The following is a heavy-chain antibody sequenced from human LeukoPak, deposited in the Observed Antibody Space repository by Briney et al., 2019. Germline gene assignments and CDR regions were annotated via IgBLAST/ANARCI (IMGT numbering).Heavy chain of an antibody. CDR3: AREYECSSTSCYFSGYYYYYGMDV. CDR1: GYTFTSYD. CDR2: MNPNSGNK. Sequence: ASVKVSCKASGYTFTSYDFNWVRQPTGQGLEWMGWMNPNSGNKGYAQKFQGRVTMTRNNSISSAYMELGILSSQGTAVYYCAREYECSSTSCYFSGYYYYYGMDVWGQGTTVTVSS. V-gene: IGHV1-8*01. D-gene: IGHD2-2*01. J-gene: IGHJ6*02.